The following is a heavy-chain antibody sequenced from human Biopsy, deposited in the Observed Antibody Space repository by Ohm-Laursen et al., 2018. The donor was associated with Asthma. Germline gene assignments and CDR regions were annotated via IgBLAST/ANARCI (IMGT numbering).Heavy chain of an antibody. D-gene: IGHD3-3*02. CDR2: IKHDGTEK. V-gene: IGHV3-7*01. Sequence: GSLRLSCAASGFTFSNYVMSWVRQAPGKGLEWVANIKHDGTEKNHVDSLKGRFTISRDNAKNSLYLQMNSLRAEDTAVYYCARTFHFWSPYHAEHYQLWGQGTLVTVSS. CDR1: GFTFSNYV. J-gene: IGHJ1*01. CDR3: ARTFHFWSPYHAEHYQL.